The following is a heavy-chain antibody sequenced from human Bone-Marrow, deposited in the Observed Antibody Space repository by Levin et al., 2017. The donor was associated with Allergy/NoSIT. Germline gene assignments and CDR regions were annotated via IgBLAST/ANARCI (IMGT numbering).Heavy chain of an antibody. CDR3: ARARFDGYCSSTSCYDFDY. D-gene: IGHD2-2*01. V-gene: IGHV1-18*01. Sequence: ASVKVSCKASGYTFTSYGISWVRQAPGQGLEWMGWISAYNGNTNYAQKLQGRVTMTTDTSTSTAYMELRSLRSDDTAVYYCARARFDGYCSSTSCYDFDYWGQGTLVTVSS. CDR1: GYTFTSYG. J-gene: IGHJ4*02. CDR2: ISAYNGNT.